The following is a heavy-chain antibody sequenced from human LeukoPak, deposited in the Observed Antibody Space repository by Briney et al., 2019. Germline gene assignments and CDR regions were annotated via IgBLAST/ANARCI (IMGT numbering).Heavy chain of an antibody. D-gene: IGHD3-22*01. CDR1: GFTFSSYG. CDR2: IWYDGSNK. CDR3: AKDYYYDSSGYRLALYYFDY. V-gene: IGHV3-33*06. Sequence: GGSLRLSCAASGFTFSSYGMHWVRQAPGKGLEWVAVIWYDGSNKYCADSVKGRFTISRDNSKNTLYLQMNSLRAEDTAVYYCAKDYYYDSSGYRLALYYFDYWGQGTLVTVSS. J-gene: IGHJ4*02.